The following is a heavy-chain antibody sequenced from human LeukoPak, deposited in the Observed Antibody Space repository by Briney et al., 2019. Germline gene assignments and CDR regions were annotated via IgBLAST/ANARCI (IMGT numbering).Heavy chain of an antibody. J-gene: IGHJ5*02. CDR3: ARDRRGTSRFDP. V-gene: IGHV4-39*07. Sequence: SETLSLTCTVSGGSIRSSSYYWGWIRQPPGKGLEWIGSIYYSGITYYNPSLKSRLTISVDTSKNQFSLKLSSVTAADTAVYYCARDRRGTSRFDPWGQGTLVTVSS. CDR1: GGSIRSSSYY. CDR2: IYYSGIT.